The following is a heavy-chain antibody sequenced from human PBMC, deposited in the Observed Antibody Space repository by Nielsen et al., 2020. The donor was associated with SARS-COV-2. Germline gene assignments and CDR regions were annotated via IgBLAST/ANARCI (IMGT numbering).Heavy chain of an antibody. J-gene: IGHJ4*02. CDR3: AREGRKLPLDY. V-gene: IGHV3-66*01. CDR1: GFTISSSF. D-gene: IGHD5-24*01. Sequence: GGSLRLSCGASGFTISSSFMSWVRQAAGKGLDWVSVIYTDGSTSHADSVKGRVTISRDNSTNTLYLQMNSLRAEDTAVYYCAREGRKLPLDYWGQGTLVTVSS. CDR2: IYTDGST.